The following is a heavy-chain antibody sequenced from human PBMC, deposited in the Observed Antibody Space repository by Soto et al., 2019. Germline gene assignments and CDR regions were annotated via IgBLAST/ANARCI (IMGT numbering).Heavy chain of an antibody. Sequence: QVQVQQWGARLLKPSETLSLTCGVYGESVSASFWSWIRQPPGKGLEWIGEINDSGSTIYNPSLKSRVTMSVDTSNNHFSLRLRSVTAADTAVYYCATGRGVENYWGQGTLVTVSS. CDR1: GESVSASF. CDR2: INDSGST. D-gene: IGHD3-10*01. J-gene: IGHJ4*02. CDR3: ATGRGVENY. V-gene: IGHV4-34*01.